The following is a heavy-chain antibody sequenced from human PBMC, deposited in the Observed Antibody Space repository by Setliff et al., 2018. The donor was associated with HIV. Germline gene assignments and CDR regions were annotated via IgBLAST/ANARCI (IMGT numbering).Heavy chain of an antibody. CDR1: GHNSDFC. Sequence: ASVKVSCKASGHNSDFCIHWVQQAPGGRLAWMGRIFLRNGETRYSENFQGRLTITADTSIDTAYVDLSSLRSEDTAVYYCTTTYVRDDYNFDFWGQESLVTVSS. D-gene: IGHD4-4*01. V-gene: IGHV1-69-2*01. CDR2: IFLRNGET. CDR3: TTTYVRDDYNFDF. J-gene: IGHJ4*02.